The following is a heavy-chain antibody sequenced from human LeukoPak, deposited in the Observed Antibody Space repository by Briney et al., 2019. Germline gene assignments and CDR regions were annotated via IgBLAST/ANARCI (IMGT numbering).Heavy chain of an antibody. CDR3: ARPRAHEDYYDALDI. CDR1: GFTVSSNY. J-gene: IGHJ3*02. D-gene: IGHD3-10*01. V-gene: IGHV3-53*01. Sequence: GGSLRLSCAASGFTVSSNYMSWVRQAPGKGLEWVSVIYSGGSTYYADSVKGRFTISRDNSKNTLYLQMNSLRAEDTAVYYCARPRAHEDYYDALDIWGQGTMVTVSS. CDR2: IYSGGST.